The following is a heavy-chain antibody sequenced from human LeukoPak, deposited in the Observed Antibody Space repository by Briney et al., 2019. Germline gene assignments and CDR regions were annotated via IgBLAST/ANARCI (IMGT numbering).Heavy chain of an antibody. CDR2: IKQDVSDI. J-gene: IGHJ4*02. CDR1: GFTLSNYY. V-gene: IGHV3-7*01. Sequence: PGGSLRLSCTASGFTLSNYYMSWVRQAPGKGLEWVANIKQDVSDIYYVDSVKGRFTISRDNAKNSLYLQMNSLRVEDTAVYYCARGLFGDYSAFDYWGQGTLVTVSS. CDR3: ARGLFGDYSAFDY. D-gene: IGHD4-17*01.